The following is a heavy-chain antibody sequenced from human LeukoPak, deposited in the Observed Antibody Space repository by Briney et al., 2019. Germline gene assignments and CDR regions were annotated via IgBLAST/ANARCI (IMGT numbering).Heavy chain of an antibody. V-gene: IGHV3-30*01. Sequence: PGGSLRLSCAASGFTFSSYAMHWGRQAPGKGLEWVAVISYDGSNKYYADSVKGRFTISRDNSKNTRYLQMNSLRAENTAVYYCARGGSMIENWGQGTLVTVSS. CDR1: GFTFSSYA. D-gene: IGHD3-22*01. CDR3: ARGGSMIEN. J-gene: IGHJ4*02. CDR2: ISYDGSNK.